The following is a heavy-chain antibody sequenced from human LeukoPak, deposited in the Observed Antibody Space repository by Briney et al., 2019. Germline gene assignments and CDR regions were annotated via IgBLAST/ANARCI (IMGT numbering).Heavy chain of an antibody. CDR3: ARRISSGTVRHLLYSFMDV. CDR2: ISNNGKT. Sequence: SETLSLTCTVSGDSISSSSWTWIRQSPGKGLESLGFISNNGKTKYKASFEGRVSMSLDTSKSQFSLTLSSVTAADTAVYFCARRISSGTVRHLLYSFMDVWGKGTPVIVS. J-gene: IGHJ6*03. V-gene: IGHV4-59*08. D-gene: IGHD2-21*01. CDR1: GDSISSSS.